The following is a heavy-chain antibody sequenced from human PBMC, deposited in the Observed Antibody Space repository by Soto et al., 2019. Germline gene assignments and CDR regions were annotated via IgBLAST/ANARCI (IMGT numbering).Heavy chain of an antibody. V-gene: IGHV3-30*18. CDR1: GFTFSNYG. CDR3: AKVEVVPAAIAH. D-gene: IGHD2-2*01. CDR2: ISYDGSDK. J-gene: IGHJ4*02. Sequence: GGSLRLSCAASGFTFSNYGMHWVRQAPGKGLEWVAVISYDGSDKYYADSVKGRFTISRDNSKNTLYLQMNSLRAEDTAVYYCAKVEVVPAAIAHWGQGTLVTVSS.